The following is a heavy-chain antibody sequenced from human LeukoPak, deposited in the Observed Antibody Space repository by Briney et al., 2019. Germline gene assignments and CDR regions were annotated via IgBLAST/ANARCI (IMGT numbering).Heavy chain of an antibody. Sequence: GGSLRLSCAASGFSFSTYGMFWVRQAPGKGLEWVSLSGNDGSTKYADSVKGRFTISRDNNKKSLYLEMNSLRIEDTALYHCASQTKRYYGSGSYWTAFDTWGQGTLVTVSS. V-gene: IGHV3-43*02. CDR2: SGNDGST. CDR3: ASQTKRYYGSGSYWTAFDT. CDR1: GFSFSTYG. D-gene: IGHD3-10*01. J-gene: IGHJ3*02.